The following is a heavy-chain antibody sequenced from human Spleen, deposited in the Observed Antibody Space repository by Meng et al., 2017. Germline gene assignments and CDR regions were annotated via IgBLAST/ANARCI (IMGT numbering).Heavy chain of an antibody. V-gene: IGHV3-7*01. CDR2: IKRDGSEK. D-gene: IGHD3-9*01. Sequence: GESLKISCAASGFAFSDCYMTWVRQAPGKGLEWVANIKRDGSEKYYEDSVKGRFTISRDNAKNSLYLQMNSLRAEDTAVYYCAREVRREYDILTGYYRYGMDVWGQGTTVTVSS. CDR3: AREVRREYDILTGYYRYGMDV. CDR1: GFAFSDCY. J-gene: IGHJ6*02.